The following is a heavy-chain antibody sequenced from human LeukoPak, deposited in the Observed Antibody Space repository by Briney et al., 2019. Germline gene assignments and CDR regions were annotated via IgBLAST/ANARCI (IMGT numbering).Heavy chain of an antibody. Sequence: GGTLRLSCAASGFTISTNYMSWVRRTPGKGLEWVSLIYSGGSTYYADSVKGRFTISRDNSTNTLYLQMNSLRAEVTAVYYCASRDKGYYYGMYVWGQGTTVTVSS. CDR1: GFTISTNY. J-gene: IGHJ6*02. CDR3: ASRDKGYYYGMYV. D-gene: IGHD5-24*01. V-gene: IGHV3-66*01. CDR2: IYSGGST.